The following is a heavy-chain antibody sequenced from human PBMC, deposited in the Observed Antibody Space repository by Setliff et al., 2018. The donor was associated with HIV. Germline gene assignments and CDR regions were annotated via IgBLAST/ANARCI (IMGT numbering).Heavy chain of an antibody. CDR1: GGSIRSDSYY. CDR2: IYSSGNT. Sequence: NLSETLSLTCTVSGGSIRSDSYYWTWIRQPAGEGLEWIGRIYSSGNTNYNPSLESRVTISVDTSKNQFSLKLSSVTAADTAVYYCAREEKLSAVAGTMYYYYAMDVWGQGTTVTVSS. CDR3: AREEKLSAVAGTMYYYYAMDV. D-gene: IGHD6-19*01. V-gene: IGHV4-61*02. J-gene: IGHJ6*02.